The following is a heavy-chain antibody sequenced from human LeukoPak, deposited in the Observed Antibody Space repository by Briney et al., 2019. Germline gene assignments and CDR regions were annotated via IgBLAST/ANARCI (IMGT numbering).Heavy chain of an antibody. J-gene: IGHJ6*03. V-gene: IGHV4-59*01. CDR1: GGSISGSQ. CDR2: IYYSGSS. CDR3: ARVPRSYYYHYYMDV. Sequence: SGTLSLTCNVTGGSISGSQWSWIRQPPGKGLEWLGYIYYSGSSNYNPSLKSRVTISADTSKNQFSLKLSSVTAADTAVYYCARVPRSYYYHYYMDVWGKGTTVTVSS.